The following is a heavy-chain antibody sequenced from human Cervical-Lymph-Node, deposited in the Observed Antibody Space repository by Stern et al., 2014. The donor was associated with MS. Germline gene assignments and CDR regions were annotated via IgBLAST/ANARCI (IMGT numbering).Heavy chain of an antibody. CDR1: GFSLSTRGVR. CDR3: VHPTKAASTSFDQ. D-gene: IGHD6-13*01. Sequence: QVTLKESGPTLVTPTQTLTLTCTFSGFSLSTRGVRLVWLRQPPGKALEWLALLYWDADTPYNPSSKSRITITKDTSKSQVVLTLTNVDPADTATYYCVHPTKAASTSFDQWGQGTLVTVSS. V-gene: IGHV2-5*02. J-gene: IGHJ4*02. CDR2: LYWDADT.